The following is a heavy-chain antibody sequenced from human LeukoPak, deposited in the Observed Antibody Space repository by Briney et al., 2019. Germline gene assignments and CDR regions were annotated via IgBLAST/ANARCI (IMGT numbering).Heavy chain of an antibody. J-gene: IGHJ5*02. Sequence: GGSLRLSCAASGFTFTDYYMIWIRQAPGKGLEWLSYISGNGESVKYADSVKGRFTISRDNVKNSLFLQMKSLGVEDTAVYYCARDASAKAPDRWGWYDPWGQGTRVTVSS. D-gene: IGHD3-22*01. CDR1: GFTFTDYY. V-gene: IGHV3-11*01. CDR2: ISGNGESV. CDR3: ARDASAKAPDRWGWYDP.